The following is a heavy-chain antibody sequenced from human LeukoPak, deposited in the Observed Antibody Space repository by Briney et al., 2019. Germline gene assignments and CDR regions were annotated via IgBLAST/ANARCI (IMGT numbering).Heavy chain of an antibody. CDR1: GFTFSSYA. D-gene: IGHD3-22*01. Sequence: GGSLRLSCAASGFTFSSYAMSWVRQAPGKGLEWVSAISGSGGSTYYADSVKGRFTISRDNSKNTLYLQMNSLRAEDTAVYYCAKDPRIVVVINDYFDYWGQGTLVTVSS. J-gene: IGHJ4*02. CDR3: AKDPRIVVVINDYFDY. V-gene: IGHV3-23*01. CDR2: ISGSGGST.